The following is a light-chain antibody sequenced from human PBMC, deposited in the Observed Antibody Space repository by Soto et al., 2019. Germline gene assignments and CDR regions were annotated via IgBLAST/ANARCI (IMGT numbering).Light chain of an antibody. CDR1: QSLVYSDGNTY. CDR2: QIS. Sequence: DVVLTQTPLSSPVTLGQPASISCRSSQSLVYSDGNTYLSWLQQRPGQPPRLLIYQISNRFSGGPDRFSGSGAGTDVTLKISRVEAEDVGVYYCMQFAHFPRTFGQGTKVEI. CDR3: MQFAHFPRT. J-gene: IGKJ1*01. V-gene: IGKV2-24*01.